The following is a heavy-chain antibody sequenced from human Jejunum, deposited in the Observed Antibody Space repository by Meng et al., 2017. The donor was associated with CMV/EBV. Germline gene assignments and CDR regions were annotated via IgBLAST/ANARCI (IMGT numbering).Heavy chain of an antibody. V-gene: IGHV1-18*01. J-gene: IGHJ4*02. D-gene: IGHD7-27*01. CDR1: GYTFTTYG. CDR3: ARDVWGFDY. Sequence: QVQLVQSGAEVKKPGASVKVSCKASGYTFTTYGTSWVRQAPGQGLEWVGWISLGNGQTVYGHKVQGRVTVTTDTSTSTAYMELRSLRSDDTAMYYCARDVWGFDYWGQGTLVTVSS. CDR2: ISLGNGQT.